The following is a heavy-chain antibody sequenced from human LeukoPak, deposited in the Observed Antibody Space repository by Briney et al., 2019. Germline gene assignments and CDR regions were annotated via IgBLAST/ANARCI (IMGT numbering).Heavy chain of an antibody. V-gene: IGHV1-69*13. J-gene: IGHJ4*02. CDR3: ARAQSSRWPPAPIDY. Sequence: ASVKVSCKASGYTFTSYGISWVRQAPGQGLEWMGGIIPIFGTANYAQKFQGRVTITADESTSTAYMELSSLISDDTAVYYCARAQSSRWPPAPIDYWGQGTLVTVSS. CDR1: GYTFTSYG. CDR2: IIPIFGTA. D-gene: IGHD6-13*01.